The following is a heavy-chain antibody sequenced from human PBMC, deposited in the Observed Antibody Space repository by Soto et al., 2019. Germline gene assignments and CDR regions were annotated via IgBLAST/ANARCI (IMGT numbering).Heavy chain of an antibody. CDR3: ARQPYDSTGYYYGA. CDR2: MYSGGNT. Sequence: PSDTLSLTCTVSGGSFSSSTYYWGWIRQPPGKGLEWIGSMYSGGNTYYNPSLKSRVTVSVDTSKNHFSLKLTSVTAADTAMYYCARQPYDSTGYYYGAWGQGTLVTVSS. CDR1: GGSFSSSTYY. J-gene: IGHJ5*02. D-gene: IGHD3-22*01. V-gene: IGHV4-39*01.